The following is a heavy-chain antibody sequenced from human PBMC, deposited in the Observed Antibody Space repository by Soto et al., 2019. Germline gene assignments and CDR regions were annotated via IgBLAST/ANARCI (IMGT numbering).Heavy chain of an antibody. V-gene: IGHV1-2*02. CDR3: ARGPRYGMDV. CDR1: GYTFIGFY. J-gene: IGHJ6*02. CDR2: IKPNNGVT. Sequence: QVQLVQSGAEVKKPGASVKVSCKASGYTFIGFYMHWVRQAPGQGLEWMGFIKPNNGVTKYAQKFQGRVTMTRDTSISTAYMEVSRLRSDDTAVYYCARGPRYGMDVWGQGTTVIVS.